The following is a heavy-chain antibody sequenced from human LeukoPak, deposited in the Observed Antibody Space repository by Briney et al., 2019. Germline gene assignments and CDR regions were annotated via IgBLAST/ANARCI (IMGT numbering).Heavy chain of an antibody. D-gene: IGHD4-11*01. CDR1: GFTLSDYY. J-gene: IGHJ4*02. CDR3: ARRDYSNYGYFDY. Sequence: GGSLRLSCAASGFTLSDYYMSWMRQGPGKGLEWVSYISSRGSTIYYADSVKGRFTISRDNAKNSLYLQMNSLRAEDTAMYYCARRDYSNYGYFDYWGQGTLVTVSS. V-gene: IGHV3-11*04. CDR2: ISSRGSTI.